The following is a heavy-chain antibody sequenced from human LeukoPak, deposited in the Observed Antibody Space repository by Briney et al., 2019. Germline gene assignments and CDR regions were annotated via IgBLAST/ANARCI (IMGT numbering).Heavy chain of an antibody. CDR2: ISGGSSFT. CDR1: GFSFSSFS. D-gene: IGHD1-26*01. J-gene: IGHJ4*02. Sequence: PGGSLRLSCAASGFSFSSFSMNWVRQAPGKGLEWVSYISGGSSFTYYVDSVKGRFTISRDNAKNSLYLQMNSLRAEDTAVYYCARVRGRVGATERALDYWGQGTLVTVSS. V-gene: IGHV3-21*05. CDR3: ARVRGRVGATERALDY.